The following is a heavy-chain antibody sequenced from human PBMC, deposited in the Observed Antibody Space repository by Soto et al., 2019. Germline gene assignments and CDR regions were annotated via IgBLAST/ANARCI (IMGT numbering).Heavy chain of an antibody. CDR1: GGSVSSGNYF. CDR2: IYYNGDT. J-gene: IGHJ3*01. CDR3: ASRLIDNWNQGHAFDF. D-gene: IGHD1-20*01. V-gene: IGHV4-39*01. Sequence: QLQLQESGPGLVKPTETLSLKCAVSGGSVSSGNYFWGWIRQPPGMVLEWIGNIYYNGDTYYSPSLKRRVTMSVDTAQSPFSLRLTSVTAAHTAVYYCASRLIDNWNQGHAFDFWCHGTLVSVSS.